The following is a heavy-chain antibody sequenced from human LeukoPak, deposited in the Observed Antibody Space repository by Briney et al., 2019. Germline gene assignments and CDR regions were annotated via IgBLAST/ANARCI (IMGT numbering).Heavy chain of an antibody. Sequence: SETLSLTCTVSGGSISSYYWSWIRQPAGKGLEWIGRFYTSGSTNYNPSLKSRVTMSLDTSNNQFSLKLSSVTAADTAVYYCARDCIYYMDVWGKGTTVTVSS. J-gene: IGHJ6*03. D-gene: IGHD1-14*01. CDR2: FYTSGST. CDR3: ARDCIYYMDV. CDR1: GGSISSYY. V-gene: IGHV4-4*07.